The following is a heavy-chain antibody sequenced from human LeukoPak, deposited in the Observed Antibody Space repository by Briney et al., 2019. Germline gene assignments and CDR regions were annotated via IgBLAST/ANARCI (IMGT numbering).Heavy chain of an antibody. CDR2: INPSSGGT. Sequence: ASVKVSCKASGYTFTGYYMHWVRQAPGQGLEWMGWINPSSGGTNYAQKFQGRVTMTRDTSISTAYMELSRLRSNDTAVYYCARGPFRLSSTSSPLNDYWGQGTLVTVSS. CDR1: GYTFTGYY. V-gene: IGHV1-2*02. CDR3: ARGPFRLSSTSSPLNDY. D-gene: IGHD2-2*01. J-gene: IGHJ4*02.